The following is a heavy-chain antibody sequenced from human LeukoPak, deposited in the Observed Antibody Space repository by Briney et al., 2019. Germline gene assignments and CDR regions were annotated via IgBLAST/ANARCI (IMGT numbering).Heavy chain of an antibody. CDR1: GFTFSSYG. CDR2: ISLDGRNK. V-gene: IGHV3-30*03. J-gene: IGHJ4*02. CDR3: ARALKPHITGTTVDY. Sequence: PGRSLRLSCAASGFTFSSYGMHWVRQAPGKGLEWVAVISLDGRNKYYEDSVKGRFTISRDNSKNTLYLQMNTLRAEDTAVYYCARALKPHITGTTVDYWGQGTLVTVSS. D-gene: IGHD1-7*01.